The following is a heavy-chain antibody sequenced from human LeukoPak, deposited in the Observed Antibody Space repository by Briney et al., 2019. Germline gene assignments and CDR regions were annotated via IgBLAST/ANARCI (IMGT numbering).Heavy chain of an antibody. V-gene: IGHV4-34*01. CDR1: GGTLGRFY. Sequence: SETLSLTCAVSGGTLGRFYWTWIRQAPGKGLEWIGEVNHSGSANYNPSLKSRVTISLDSSQNQFSLSLSSVTAADTAVYFCAKGVDFTAHFARWGQGTRVTVSS. CDR2: VNHSGSA. J-gene: IGHJ4*02. D-gene: IGHD3-3*01. CDR3: AKGVDFTAHFAR.